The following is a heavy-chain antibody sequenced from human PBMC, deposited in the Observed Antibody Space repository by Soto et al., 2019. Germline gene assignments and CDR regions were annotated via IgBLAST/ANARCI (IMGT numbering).Heavy chain of an antibody. CDR1: GFTFSSYA. CDR3: AKDREVGPAVGYFDY. CDR2: ISGSGGST. J-gene: IGHJ4*02. V-gene: IGHV3-23*01. Sequence: PGGSLRLSCAASGFTFSSYAMSWVRQAPGKGLEWVSAISGSGGSTYYADSVKGRFTISRDNSKNTLYLQMNSLRAEDTAVYYCAKDREVGPAVGYFDYWGQGTLVTVSS. D-gene: IGHD2-2*01.